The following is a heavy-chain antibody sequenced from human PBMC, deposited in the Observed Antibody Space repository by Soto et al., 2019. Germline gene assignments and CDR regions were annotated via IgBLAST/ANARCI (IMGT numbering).Heavy chain of an antibody. J-gene: IGHJ4*02. Sequence: QVKLVQSGPEVKEPGASVRVSCKASGYTSIFHNIFWVRQAPGQGLEWMGWISTSNGDTNYAQKFQGRVTMTTDTSTSTAYVELRSLRYDDTAIYYCARDITGATGDYWGQGTLVTVSS. CDR3: ARDITGATGDY. D-gene: IGHD1-26*01. CDR1: GYTSIFHN. V-gene: IGHV1-18*01. CDR2: ISTSNGDT.